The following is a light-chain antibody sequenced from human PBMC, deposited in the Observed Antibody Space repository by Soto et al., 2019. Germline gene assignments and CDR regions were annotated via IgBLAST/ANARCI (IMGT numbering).Light chain of an antibody. CDR1: QGISSY. CDR2: AAS. J-gene: IGKJ1*01. CDR3: QQLNSYPRT. V-gene: IGKV1-9*01. Sequence: DIQLTQSPSFLSASVGDRVTITCRASQGISSYLAWYQQKPGKAPKLLIYAASTLQSGVPSRFRGSGSGTEFTLTLSSLQPEDFATYYCQQLNSYPRTFGQGTKVEIK.